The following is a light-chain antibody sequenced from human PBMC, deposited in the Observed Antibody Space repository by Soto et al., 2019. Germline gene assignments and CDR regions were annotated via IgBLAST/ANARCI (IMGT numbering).Light chain of an antibody. CDR3: QQYNNWPQT. V-gene: IGKV3-15*01. J-gene: IGKJ2*01. Sequence: EIVLTQSPATLSVSPGQRATLSCRTSQTIDNNLAWYQQKPGQSPRLLIYRASTRAPGIPTRFSGGGAGTEFTLPISRLQSEDFAVYSCQQYNNWPQTFGQGTKLEI. CDR2: RAS. CDR1: QTIDNN.